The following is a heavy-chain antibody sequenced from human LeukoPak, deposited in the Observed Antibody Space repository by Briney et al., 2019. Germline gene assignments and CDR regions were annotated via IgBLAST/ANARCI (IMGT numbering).Heavy chain of an antibody. J-gene: IGHJ3*02. V-gene: IGHV1-18*01. CDR2: ISAYNGKT. CDR1: GYTFTSSA. CDR3: ARIRSIDITMILLALDAFDI. Sequence: ASVKVSCKASGYTFTSSAISWVRQAPGQGLEWMGWISAYNGKTNYAQKLQGRVTMTTDTSTSTAYMELRSLRSDDTAVYYCARIRSIDITMILLALDAFDIWGQGTMVTVSS. D-gene: IGHD3-22*01.